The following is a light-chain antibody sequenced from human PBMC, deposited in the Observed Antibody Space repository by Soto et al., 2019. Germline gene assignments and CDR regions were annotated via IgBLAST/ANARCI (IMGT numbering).Light chain of an antibody. CDR3: KQYKRYPWT. Sequence: DIQMTQSPSTLSASVGDRVTITCRASQSISRWLDWYQQKPGKAPKLLIYEASSLESGVPSRFSGSGSGTEFTLTLSSRQTYESATYYCKQYKRYPWTFGQGTKVEI. CDR1: QSISRW. CDR2: EAS. J-gene: IGKJ1*01. V-gene: IGKV1-5*03.